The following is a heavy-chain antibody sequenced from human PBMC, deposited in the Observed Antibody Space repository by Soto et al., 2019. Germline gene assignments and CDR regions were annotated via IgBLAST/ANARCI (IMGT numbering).Heavy chain of an antibody. CDR3: ARDRRDFWSGYSIPDGMDV. J-gene: IGHJ6*02. V-gene: IGHV3-21*01. CDR1: GFTFNFYS. D-gene: IGHD3-3*01. CDR2: ISGSSDYI. Sequence: EVQLVESGGGLVKPGGSLRLSCAASGFTFNFYSMNWVRQAPGKGLEWVSSISGSSDYIYYADSLKGRFTISRDNAKNSLYLQMNSLRAEDTAVYYCARDRRDFWSGYSIPDGMDVWGQGTTVTVSS.